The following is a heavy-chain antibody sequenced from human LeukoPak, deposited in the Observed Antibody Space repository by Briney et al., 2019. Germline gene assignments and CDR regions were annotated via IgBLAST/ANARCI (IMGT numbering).Heavy chain of an antibody. CDR3: ARRLGVWFGESNWFDP. CDR1: GDSISSTSYY. V-gene: IGHV4-39*01. J-gene: IGHJ5*02. Sequence: SETLSLTCTVSGDSISSTSYYWGWIRQPPGKGLEWFGDIYYSGSTYYNPSLNSRVIISVDTSKNQFSLKLNSVTAADTAVYYCARRLGVWFGESNWFDPWGQGTLVTVSS. D-gene: IGHD3-10*01. CDR2: IYYSGST.